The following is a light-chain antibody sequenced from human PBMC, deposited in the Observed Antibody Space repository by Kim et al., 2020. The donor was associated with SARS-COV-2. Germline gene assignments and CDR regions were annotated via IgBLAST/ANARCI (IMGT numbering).Light chain of an antibody. Sequence: VSPGDRATLSCETSQNILNKLAWYQQAPGQAPRLLIYGASTRATDIPSRFTGSGSGTEFTLTITNVQSEDSAVYYCQQYDNWPLTFGGGTKVDIK. CDR3: QQYDNWPLT. CDR1: QNILNK. CDR2: GAS. J-gene: IGKJ4*01. V-gene: IGKV3D-15*01.